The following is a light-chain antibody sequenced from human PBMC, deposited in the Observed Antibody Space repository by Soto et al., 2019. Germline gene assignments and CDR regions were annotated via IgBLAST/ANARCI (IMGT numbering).Light chain of an antibody. CDR3: QQYNSYPRT. V-gene: IGKV1-16*01. CDR1: QDIGSS. Sequence: EIQMTQSPSSLSVSVGDRVTITCRASQDIGSSLGWFQQKPGKAPKSLIYAASTLQVGVPSRFSSSGSGTDFILTISSLQPEDFATYYCQQYNSYPRTFGQGTKVEIK. J-gene: IGKJ1*01. CDR2: AAS.